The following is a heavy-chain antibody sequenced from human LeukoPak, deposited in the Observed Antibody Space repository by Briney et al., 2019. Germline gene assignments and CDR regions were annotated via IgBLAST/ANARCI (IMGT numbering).Heavy chain of an antibody. CDR2: MYYSGRT. D-gene: IGHD6-13*01. CDR3: ARRGYASSWSFDY. J-gene: IGHJ4*02. V-gene: IGHV4-39*01. Sequence: SETLSLTCTVSGGSISNSSHYWGWIRQPPGKGLEWVGSMYYSGRTYYNPSLKSRVTISVDTSKNQFSLKLSSVTAADTAVYYCARRGYASSWSFDYWGQGTLVTVSS. CDR1: GGSISNSSHY.